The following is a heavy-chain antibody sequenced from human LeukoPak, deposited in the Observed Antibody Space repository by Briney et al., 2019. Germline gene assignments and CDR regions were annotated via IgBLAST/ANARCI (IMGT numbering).Heavy chain of an antibody. CDR3: AKDSGQWLVNGMDV. CDR1: GFTFSSYG. CDR2: KSYDGSNK. D-gene: IGHD6-19*01. J-gene: IGHJ6*02. V-gene: IGHV3-30*18. Sequence: GGALILSCAAPGFTFSSYGMHWVRQAPAKGLERVAAKSYDGSNKYYADSVKGRFTISRDNSKNTQYLQMNSLRDEDTAVYYCAKDSGQWLVNGMDVWGQGTTVTVSS.